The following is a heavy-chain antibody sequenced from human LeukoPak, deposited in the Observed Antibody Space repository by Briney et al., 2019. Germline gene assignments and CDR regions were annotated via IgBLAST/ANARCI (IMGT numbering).Heavy chain of an antibody. CDR1: GYTFTGYY. CDR2: INPNSGGT. CDR3: ARDLIRGYSGYDAPRRYYYYMDV. J-gene: IGHJ6*03. Sequence: GASVKVSCKASGYTFTGYYMHWVRQAPGQGLEWMGWINPNSGGTNYAQKFQGRVTMTRDTSISTAYMELSRLRSDDTAVYYCARDLIRGYSGYDAPRRYYYYMDVWGKGTTVTISS. V-gene: IGHV1-2*02. D-gene: IGHD5-12*01.